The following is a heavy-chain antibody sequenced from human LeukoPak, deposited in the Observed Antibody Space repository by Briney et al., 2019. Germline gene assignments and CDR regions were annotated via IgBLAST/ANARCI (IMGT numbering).Heavy chain of an antibody. J-gene: IGHJ5*02. CDR3: ARYYRRRFDP. CDR2: ISWNSGSI. V-gene: IGHV3-9*01. Sequence: PGGSLRLSCAASGFTFDDYAMHWVRQAPGKGLEWVSGISWNSGSIGYADSVKGRFTISRDNAKNSLYLQMNSLRAEDTAVYYCARYYRRRFDPWGQGTLVTVSS. CDR1: GFTFDDYA. D-gene: IGHD3-10*01.